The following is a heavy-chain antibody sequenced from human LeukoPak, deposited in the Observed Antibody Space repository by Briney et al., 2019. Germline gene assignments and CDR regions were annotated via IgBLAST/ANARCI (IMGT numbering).Heavy chain of an antibody. D-gene: IGHD1-7*01. V-gene: IGHV4-34*01. J-gene: IGHJ4*02. Sequence: SETLSLTCAVCGGSFSGYYWSWIRQPPGKGLEWIGEINHSGSTNYNPSLKSRVTISVDTSKNQFSLKLSSVTAADTAVYYCARGVFYWNYGYFDYWGQGTLVTVSS. CDR2: INHSGST. CDR3: ARGVFYWNYGYFDY. CDR1: GGSFSGYY.